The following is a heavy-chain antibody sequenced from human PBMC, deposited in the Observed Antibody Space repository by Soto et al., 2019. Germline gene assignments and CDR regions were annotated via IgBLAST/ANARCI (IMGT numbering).Heavy chain of an antibody. J-gene: IGHJ5*02. D-gene: IGHD2-21*01. CDR3: ASARVVPQNWFDP. V-gene: IGHV4-30-4*01. Sequence: QVQLQESGPGLVKPSQTLSLTCTVSGGSISSGDYYWSWIRQPPGKVLEWIGYIYYSGSTYYHPSHKSRVTISVDTSKNPFSLKLSCVTAAAPAVYSCASARVVPQNWFDPWGQGTLVTAS. CDR2: IYYSGST. CDR1: GGSISSGDYY.